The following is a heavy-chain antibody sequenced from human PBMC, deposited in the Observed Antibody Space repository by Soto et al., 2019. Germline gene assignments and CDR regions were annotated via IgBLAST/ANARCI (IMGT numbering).Heavy chain of an antibody. J-gene: IGHJ6*02. CDR2: INHSGST. CDR1: GGSFSGYY. CDR3: ARGNYYYYYGMDV. V-gene: IGHV4-34*01. Sequence: SETLSLTCAVYGGSFSGYYWSWIRQPPGKGLEWIGEINHSGSTNYNPSLKSRVTISVDASKNQFSLKLSSVTAADTAVYYCARGNYYYYYGMDVWGQGTTVTVSS.